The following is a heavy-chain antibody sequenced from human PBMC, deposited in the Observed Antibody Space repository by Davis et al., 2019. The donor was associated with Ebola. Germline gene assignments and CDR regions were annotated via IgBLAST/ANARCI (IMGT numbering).Heavy chain of an antibody. D-gene: IGHD2-15*01. V-gene: IGHV3-30*03. CDR2: ISYDGSNT. J-gene: IGHJ4*02. CDR3: ARSPVVAASFDY. CDR1: GFTFNYYG. Sequence: GESLKISCAASGFTFNYYGMHWVRHAPGKGLEWVALISYDGSNTYYADSVRGRFTISRDNAKNTLYLQMNSLRAEDTAVYYCARSPVVAASFDYWGQGTLVAVSS.